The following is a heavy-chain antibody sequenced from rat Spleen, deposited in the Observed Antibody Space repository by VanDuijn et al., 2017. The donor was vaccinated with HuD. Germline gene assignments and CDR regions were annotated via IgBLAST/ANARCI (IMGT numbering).Heavy chain of an antibody. CDR1: GFTFSNYD. Sequence: EVQLVESGGGLVQPGRSLELSCAASGFTFSNYDMAWVRQAPKKGLEWVASINSGGDVTYYPNSVKGRFTISRDNANNTLYLQMNSLRSEDTATYYCVRRESSFDYWGQGVMVTVSS. V-gene: IGHV5S13*01. CDR3: VRRESSFDY. J-gene: IGHJ2*01. CDR2: INSGGDVT.